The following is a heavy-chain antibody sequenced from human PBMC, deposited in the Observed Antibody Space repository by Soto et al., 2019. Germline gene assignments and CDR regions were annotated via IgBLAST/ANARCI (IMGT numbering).Heavy chain of an antibody. CDR1: GGTITDYL. V-gene: IGHV1-69*01. CDR3: ARGGMTTVTLDY. Sequence: VQLVQSGAEVKKPGSSLKVSRSISGGTITDYLISWLRQAPGQGLEWMGGIIPVSGTTYFAQKFQDRVTITADDSTKTAYMELSSLRSEDTAVYYCARGGMTTVTLDYWGQGTLVTVSS. J-gene: IGHJ4*02. CDR2: IIPVSGTT. D-gene: IGHD4-17*01.